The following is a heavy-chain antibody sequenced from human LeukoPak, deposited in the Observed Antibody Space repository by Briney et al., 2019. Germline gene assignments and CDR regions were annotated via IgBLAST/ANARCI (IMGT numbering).Heavy chain of an antibody. CDR2: INPNSGAA. Sequence: ASVKVSCKASGYSFTAYYMHWVRQAPGQGLEWMGRINPNSGAADYAQKFQGRVTMTRDTSISTAYMELSSLRSDDTAVYYCARVSYGDDATPFDYWGQGTLVTVSS. D-gene: IGHD4-17*01. CDR3: ARVSYGDDATPFDY. V-gene: IGHV1-2*06. J-gene: IGHJ4*02. CDR1: GYSFTAYY.